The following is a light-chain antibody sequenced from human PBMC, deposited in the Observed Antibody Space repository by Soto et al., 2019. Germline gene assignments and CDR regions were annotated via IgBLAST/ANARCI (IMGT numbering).Light chain of an antibody. CDR2: DAS. CDR3: QQYDSPPLT. J-gene: IGKJ4*01. CDR1: QVIINY. V-gene: IGKV1-33*01. Sequence: DIQMTQSPSSLSASVGDRVTITCQASQVIINYLNWYQQKPGKAPKLLIYDASNLETGVPSRFSGSGSGTDFTFTISSLHPEDIATYYCQQYDSPPLTFGGGTKVDIK.